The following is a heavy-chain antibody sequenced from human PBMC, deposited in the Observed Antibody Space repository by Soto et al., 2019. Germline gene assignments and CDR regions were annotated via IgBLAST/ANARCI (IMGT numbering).Heavy chain of an antibody. V-gene: IGHV3-23*01. CDR1: GFTFSTYA. D-gene: IGHD6-13*01. CDR2: ILHDETP. J-gene: IGHJ4*02. Sequence: GGSLRLSCAASGFTFSTYAMTWVRQAPGRGLEWVSTILHDETPFYTDSVKGRFTISRDNVRGTLYLQMNGLRVEDAALYFCAKDLFPTAGQRFFFESWGQGSLVTVSS. CDR3: AKDLFPTAGQRFFFES.